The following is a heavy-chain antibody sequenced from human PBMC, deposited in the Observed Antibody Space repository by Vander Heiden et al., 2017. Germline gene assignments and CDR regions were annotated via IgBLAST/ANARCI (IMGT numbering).Heavy chain of an antibody. CDR2: ISGSGGST. CDR3: ARFDTFGGVIVTLPVY. D-gene: IGHD3-16*02. Sequence: EVQLLESGGGLVQPGGSLRLSCPASGFTFSSYAMSWVRQAPGKGLEWVSAISGSGGSTYYADSVKGRFTISRDNSKNTLYLQMNSLRAEDTAVYYCARFDTFGGVIVTLPVYWGQGTLVTVSS. V-gene: IGHV3-23*01. J-gene: IGHJ4*02. CDR1: GFTFSSYA.